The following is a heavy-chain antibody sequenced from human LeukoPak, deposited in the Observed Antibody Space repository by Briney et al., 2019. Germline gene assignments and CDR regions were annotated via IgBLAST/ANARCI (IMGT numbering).Heavy chain of an antibody. V-gene: IGHV1-46*01. D-gene: IGHD3-22*01. Sequence: GASVKVSCKASGYTFTGYYMHWVRQAPGQGLEWMGIINPSGGSTNYTQKFQGRVTMTRDTSTSTVYMELSSLRSEDTAVYYCARGIHYYDSSGPGDWFDPWGQGTLVTVSS. CDR3: ARGIHYYDSSGPGDWFDP. CDR2: INPSGGST. J-gene: IGHJ5*02. CDR1: GYTFTGYY.